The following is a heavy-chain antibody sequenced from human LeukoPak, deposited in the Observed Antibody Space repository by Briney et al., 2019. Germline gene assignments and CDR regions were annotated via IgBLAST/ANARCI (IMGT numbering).Heavy chain of an antibody. CDR2: INHSGST. CDR3: ARIPRDVRGVDY. V-gene: IGHV4-34*01. D-gene: IGHD3-10*02. Sequence: SETLSLTCAVYGGSFSGYYWSWLRQPPGKGLEWIGEINHSGSTNYNPSLKSRVTISVDTSKNQFSLKLSSVTAADTAVYYCARIPRDVRGVDYWGQGTLVTVSS. CDR1: GGSFSGYY. J-gene: IGHJ4*02.